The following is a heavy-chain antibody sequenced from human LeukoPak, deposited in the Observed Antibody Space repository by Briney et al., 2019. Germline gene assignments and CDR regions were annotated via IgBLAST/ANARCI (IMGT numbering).Heavy chain of an antibody. CDR2: INSDGSST. V-gene: IGHV3-74*01. J-gene: IGHJ3*02. CDR3: ARDTTYDILTGYYSPDAFDI. D-gene: IGHD3-9*01. CDR1: GFTFSSYW. Sequence: PGGSLRLSCAASGFTFSSYWMHWVRQAPGKGLVWVSRINSDGSSTSYADSVEGRFTISRDNAKNTLYLQMNSLRAEDTAVYYCARDTTYDILTGYYSPDAFDIWGQGTMVTVSS.